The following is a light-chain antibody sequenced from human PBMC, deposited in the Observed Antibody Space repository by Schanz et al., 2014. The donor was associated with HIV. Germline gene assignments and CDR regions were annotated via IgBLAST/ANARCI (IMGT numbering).Light chain of an antibody. CDR2: GGS. J-gene: IGKJ2*01. V-gene: IGKV3-20*01. Sequence: VLTQSPATLSLSPGEGATLSCRASQTVRSSFLAWYQQRPGQAPRLLIYGGSNRATGVPDRFSGSGSGTNFTLTVTRLEPEDFAVYYCQQYDSSPYTFGRGTKLEI. CDR3: QQYDSSPYT. CDR1: QTVRSSF.